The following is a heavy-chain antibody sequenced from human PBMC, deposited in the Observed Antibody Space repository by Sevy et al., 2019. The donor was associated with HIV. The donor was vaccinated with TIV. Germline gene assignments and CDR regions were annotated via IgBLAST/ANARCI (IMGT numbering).Heavy chain of an antibody. J-gene: IGHJ4*02. V-gene: IGHV4-34*01. CDR1: GGSFSGYY. D-gene: IGHD3-3*01. Sequence: SESLSLTCAVYGGSFSGYYWSWIRQPPGKGLEWIAEINHSGSTNYNPSLKSRVTISVDTSKNQFSLKLSSVTAADTAVYYCARWNSFTIFGVVIKGGFDYWGQGTLVTVSS. CDR3: ARWNSFTIFGVVIKGGFDY. CDR2: INHSGST.